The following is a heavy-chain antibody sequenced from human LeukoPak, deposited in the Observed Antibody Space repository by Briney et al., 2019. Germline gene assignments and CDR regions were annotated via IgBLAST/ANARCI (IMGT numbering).Heavy chain of an antibody. V-gene: IGHV3-23*01. CDR2: ISASGDSA. CDR3: AKVHCSSTSCYFPEAFDI. D-gene: IGHD2-2*01. CDR1: GFTFDDYG. Sequence: PGGSLRLSCAASGFTFDDYGMSWVRQAPGKGPEWVSHISASGDSAYYADSVKDRFTISRDNSKSTLYLQMNSLRVEDTAIYYCAKVHCSSTSCYFPEAFDIWGQGTMVTVSS. J-gene: IGHJ3*02.